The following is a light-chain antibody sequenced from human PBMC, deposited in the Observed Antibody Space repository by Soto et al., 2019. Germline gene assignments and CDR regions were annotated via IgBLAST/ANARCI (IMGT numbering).Light chain of an antibody. CDR1: QTFRNL. V-gene: IGKV3-20*01. CDR2: GAS. CDR3: QHYENSPIT. Sequence: EIVLTQSPVTLSLSPGERATLSCRASQTFRNLLAWYQQKPGQPPRLLIYGASTRATGIPDRFSGGGSETDFILTISRVEPEDFAMYYCQHYENSPITFGPGTRLEIK. J-gene: IGKJ5*01.